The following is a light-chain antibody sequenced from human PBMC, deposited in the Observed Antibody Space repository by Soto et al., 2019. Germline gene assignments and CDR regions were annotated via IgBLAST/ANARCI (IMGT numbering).Light chain of an antibody. V-gene: IGKV1-5*01. CDR1: QNINRW. CDR2: AAS. J-gene: IGKJ4*01. Sequence: DIQMTQSPSTLSASVGDRVTITCRASQNINRWLAWYQRKPGKAPKLLIYAASSLQSGVPSRFSGSGSGTEFTLTISSLQPDDFATYYCQQYNSNSLLTFGGGTKVDIK. CDR3: QQYNSNSLLT.